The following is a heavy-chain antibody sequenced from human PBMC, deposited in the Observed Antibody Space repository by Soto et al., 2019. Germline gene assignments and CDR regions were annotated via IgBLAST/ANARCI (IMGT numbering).Heavy chain of an antibody. CDR3: AGGQYYFDY. D-gene: IGHD2-15*01. V-gene: IGHV3-30*03. CDR2: ISYDGTNQ. J-gene: IGHJ4*02. Sequence: QVQLVESGGGVVQPGRSLRLSCAASGFPFSSYGMHWVRQAPGKGLDWGALISYDGTNQYYADSVKGRFTVSRDNSKNTLYLHMSSLRAEDTAVYYCAGGQYYFDYCGQGTLVSVSS. CDR1: GFPFSSYG.